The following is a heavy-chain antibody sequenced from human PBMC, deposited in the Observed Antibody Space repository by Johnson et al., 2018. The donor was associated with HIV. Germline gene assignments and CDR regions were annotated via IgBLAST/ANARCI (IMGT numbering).Heavy chain of an antibody. CDR3: AKGLVTGTTFDAFDI. D-gene: IGHD1-7*01. J-gene: IGHJ3*02. CDR1: GFTFSSYG. CDR2: IWYDGSNK. Sequence: QVQLVESGGGVVQPGRSLRLSCAASGFTFSSYGMHWVRQAPGKGLEWVAVIWYDGSNKYYADSVKGRFTISRDNSKNTLYLQMNSLRAEDTAVYYCAKGLVTGTTFDAFDIWGQGTKVTVSS. V-gene: IGHV3-33*06.